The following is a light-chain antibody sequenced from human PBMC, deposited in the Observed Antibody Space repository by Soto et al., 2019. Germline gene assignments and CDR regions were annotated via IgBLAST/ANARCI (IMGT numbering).Light chain of an antibody. Sequence: QSVLTQPPSASGSPGQSVTISCTGISSDVGGYNYVSWYQQYPGKAPKLMIYEVTKRPSGVPDRFSGSKSGNTASLTVSGLQAEDEADYYCSSYADTNNALFGGGTKVTVL. CDR2: EVT. J-gene: IGLJ2*01. V-gene: IGLV2-8*01. CDR1: SSDVGGYNY. CDR3: SSYADTNNAL.